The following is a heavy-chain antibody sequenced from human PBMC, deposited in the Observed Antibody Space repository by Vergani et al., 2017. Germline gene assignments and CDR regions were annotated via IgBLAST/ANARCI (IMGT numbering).Heavy chain of an antibody. CDR1: GFTFSSYG. CDR3: ARANDFWSGYYPVSD. CDR2: IWYDGSNK. V-gene: IGHV3-33*08. D-gene: IGHD3-3*01. Sequence: VQLVESGGGLVQPGGSLRLSCAASGFTFSSYGMHWVRQAPGKGLEWVAVIWYDGSNKYYADSVKGRFTISRDNSKNTLYLQMNSLRAEDTAVYYCARANDFWSGYYPVSDWGQGTLVTVSS. J-gene: IGHJ4*02.